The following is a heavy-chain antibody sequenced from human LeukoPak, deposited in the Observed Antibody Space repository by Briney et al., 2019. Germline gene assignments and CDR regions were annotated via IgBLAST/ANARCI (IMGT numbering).Heavy chain of an antibody. D-gene: IGHD2-15*01. V-gene: IGHV3-23*01. J-gene: IGHJ6*03. CDR3: AKNGDRGAYCSGGSCYPYFYYYMDV. CDR2: INTSGGST. Sequence: GGSLRLSCAASGFTFSSYGLSWVRQAPGKGLEWVSAINTSGGSTYYADSVKGRFTISRDNSKNTLYLQMNSLRAEDTAIYYCAKNGDRGAYCSGGSCYPYFYYYMDVWGKGTTVTISS. CDR1: GFTFSSYG.